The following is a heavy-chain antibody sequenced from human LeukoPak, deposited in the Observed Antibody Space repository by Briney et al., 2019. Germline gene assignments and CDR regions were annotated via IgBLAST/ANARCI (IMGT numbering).Heavy chain of an antibody. CDR2: INHDGSEK. Sequence: SGGSLRLSCAVSGFIFSTYWMSWVRQAPGKGLEWVANINHDGSEKYYVDSVKGRFTISRDNAKNSLFLQMNSLRAEDTAVYYCARGVGGADYWGQGTLVTVSS. V-gene: IGHV3-7*01. CDR1: GFIFSTYW. D-gene: IGHD2-21*01. J-gene: IGHJ4*02. CDR3: ARGVGGADY.